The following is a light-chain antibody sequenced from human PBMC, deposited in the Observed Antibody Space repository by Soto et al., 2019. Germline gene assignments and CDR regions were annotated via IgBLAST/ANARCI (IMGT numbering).Light chain of an antibody. Sequence: EIVLTQSPGTLSLSPGERSTLSCRASQSVSSSYLAWYQEKPGQAHRXXIYDTSSRATGIPDRFSGSGSGTDFTLTISRLEPEDFAVFFCQQYGTSEIIFGQGTRLEIK. CDR3: QQYGTSEII. CDR1: QSVSSSY. CDR2: DTS. V-gene: IGKV3-20*01. J-gene: IGKJ5*01.